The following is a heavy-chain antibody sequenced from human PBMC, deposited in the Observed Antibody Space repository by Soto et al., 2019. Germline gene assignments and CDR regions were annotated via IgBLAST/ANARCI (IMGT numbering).Heavy chain of an antibody. CDR1: GFTFSSYA. V-gene: IGHV3-23*01. CDR3: AKVRAPPVLSLYPSCYFVA. D-gene: IGHD3-10*01. Sequence: EVQLLESGGGLVQPGGSLSLSCAASGFTFSSYAMSWVRQSPGKGLEWVAGISGSGGATYYADSVKGRLTISRDNSNNPRYHKMNSGGPEDTPFYSWAKVRAPPVLSLYPSCYFVAGGGGTLVPVPS. J-gene: IGHJ2*01. CDR2: ISGSGGAT.